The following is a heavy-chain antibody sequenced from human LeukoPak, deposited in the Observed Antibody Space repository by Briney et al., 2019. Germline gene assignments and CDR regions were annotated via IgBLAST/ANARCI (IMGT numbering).Heavy chain of an antibody. J-gene: IGHJ4*02. CDR2: INTDGSTT. D-gene: IGHD1-26*01. CDR1: GFTFSSYW. V-gene: IGHV3-74*01. CDR3: ARFRYSGSYYFDY. Sequence: GGSLRLSCAASGFTFSSYWIHWVRQAPGKGLAWVSRINTDGSTTTYADSVKGRFTTSRDNAKNTLYLQMNSLRAEDTAVYYCARFRYSGSYYFDYWAQGTLVTVSS.